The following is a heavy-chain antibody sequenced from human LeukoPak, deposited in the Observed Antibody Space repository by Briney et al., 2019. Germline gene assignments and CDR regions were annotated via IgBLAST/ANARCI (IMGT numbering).Heavy chain of an antibody. CDR1: GFTFSGSA. J-gene: IGHJ5*02. CDR3: TTDQRDGYNLGWFDP. D-gene: IGHD5-24*01. V-gene: IGHV3-73*01. Sequence: QSGGSLRLSCAASGFTFSGSAMHWVRQASGKGLEWVGRIRSKANSYATAYAASVKGRFTISRDDSKNTAYLQMNSLKTEDTAVYYCTTDQRDGYNLGWFDPWGQGTLVTVSS. CDR2: IRSKANSYAT.